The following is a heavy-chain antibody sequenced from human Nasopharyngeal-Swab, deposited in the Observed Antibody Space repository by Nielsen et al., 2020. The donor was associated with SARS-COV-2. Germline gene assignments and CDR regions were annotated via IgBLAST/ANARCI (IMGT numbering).Heavy chain of an antibody. CDR2: IYYSGST. V-gene: IGHV4-59*01. J-gene: IGHJ6*02. Sequence: SETLSLTCTVSGGSISSYYWSWIRQPPGKGLEWIGYIYYSGSTNYNPSLKSRVTISVDTSKNQFSLKLSSVTAADTAVYYCAREVTNYGMDVWGQGTTVTVS. CDR3: AREVTNYGMDV. CDR1: GGSISSYY. D-gene: IGHD4-17*01.